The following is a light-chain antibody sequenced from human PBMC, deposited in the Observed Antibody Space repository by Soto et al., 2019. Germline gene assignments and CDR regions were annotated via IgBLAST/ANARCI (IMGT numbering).Light chain of an antibody. CDR1: QNIGTW. V-gene: IGKV1-12*01. Sequence: DLQMTQSPSSVSASVGDRVTITCRASQNIGTWLAWYQQKPGKAPKYLIYGASSLQSGVPSRFSGSGSGTEFTLTISSLQPEDFATYYCQQANHFPLTFGGGTKVEIK. CDR2: GAS. J-gene: IGKJ4*01. CDR3: QQANHFPLT.